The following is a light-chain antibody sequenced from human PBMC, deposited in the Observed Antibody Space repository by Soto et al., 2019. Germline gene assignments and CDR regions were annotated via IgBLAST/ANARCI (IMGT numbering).Light chain of an antibody. Sequence: SYELTQPPSVSVSPGQTASITCSGDKLGYKYACWYQQRPGQSPVVVIYQDRKRPSGIPERFSGSNSGNTATLTISGTQAMDEADYYCQAWDSSTVVFGGGTQLTVL. V-gene: IGLV3-1*01. CDR2: QDR. CDR1: KLGYKY. J-gene: IGLJ2*01. CDR3: QAWDSSTVV.